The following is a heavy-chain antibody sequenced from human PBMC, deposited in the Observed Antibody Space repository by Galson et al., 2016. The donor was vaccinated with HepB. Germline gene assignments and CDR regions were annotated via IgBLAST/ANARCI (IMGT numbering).Heavy chain of an antibody. CDR2: IKFDGNEK. CDR1: GFTFSSYW. V-gene: IGHV3-7*03. J-gene: IGHJ4*02. D-gene: IGHD3-10*01. CDR3: ARKGGIYSPWGY. Sequence: SLRLSCAASGFTFSSYWMTWVRQAPGKGLEWVANIKFDGNEKDYVDSVKGRFTISRDNAKNSMYLQMNSLRAEDTAAYYCARKGGIYSPWGYWGQGTLVTVSS.